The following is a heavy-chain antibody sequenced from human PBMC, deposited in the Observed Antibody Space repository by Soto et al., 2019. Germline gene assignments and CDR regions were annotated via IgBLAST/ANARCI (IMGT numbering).Heavy chain of an antibody. CDR1: GASISGFY. V-gene: IGHV4-4*07. CDR2: MSKSDRA. J-gene: IGHJ4*02. Sequence: SETLSLTCTVSGASISGFYWSWIRQSAGKGLEWIGRMSKSDRANYNLSLKSRVTMSVDTSRNQFSLKLTSVTAADTDVYFCAREPLAHSYFDYWGQGILVTAPQ. CDR3: AREPLAHSYFDY.